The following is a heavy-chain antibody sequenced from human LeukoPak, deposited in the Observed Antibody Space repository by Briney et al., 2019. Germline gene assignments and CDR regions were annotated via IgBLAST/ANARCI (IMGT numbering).Heavy chain of an antibody. V-gene: IGHV3-30*18. J-gene: IGHJ4*02. Sequence: GGSLRLSCAASGFTFSSYGMHWVRQAPGKGLEWVAVISYDGSNKYYADSVKGRFTISRDNSKNTLYLQMNSLRAEDTAVYYCAKDSVLGYSSGWTSPAFDYWGQGTLVTVSS. CDR3: AKDSVLGYSSGWTSPAFDY. D-gene: IGHD6-19*01. CDR1: GFTFSSYG. CDR2: ISYDGSNK.